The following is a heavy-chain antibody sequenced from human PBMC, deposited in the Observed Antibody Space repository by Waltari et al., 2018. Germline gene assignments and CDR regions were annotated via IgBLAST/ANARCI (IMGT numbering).Heavy chain of an antibody. CDR1: GYTLAGLS. D-gene: IGHD2-15*01. CDR3: HLTGRNIVLAGGSPSFYSYMDV. CDR2: LDREDGET. Sequence: VLVDQSGSQLNRPGPSVWVSCPVPGYTLAGLSIDWVRQVPEKGLEWMGRLDREDGETTYAQHFQGRITVTEDTSTNTAYMGLRTLVSDDTAVYFCHLTGRNIVLAGGSPSFYSYMDVWGRGTTVTVS. J-gene: IGHJ6*03. V-gene: IGHV1-24*01.